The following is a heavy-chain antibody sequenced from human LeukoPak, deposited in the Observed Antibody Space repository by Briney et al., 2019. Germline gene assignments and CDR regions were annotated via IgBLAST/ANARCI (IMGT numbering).Heavy chain of an antibody. J-gene: IGHJ4*02. D-gene: IGHD3-10*01. V-gene: IGHV3-23*01. CDR3: AKSSKVWFGESEVDY. CDR1: GFTFSSYA. Sequence: GGSQRLSCAASGFTFSSYAMSWVRQAPGKGLEWVSAISGSGGSTYYADSVKGRFTISRDNSKNTLYLQMNSLRAEDTAVYYCAKSSKVWFGESEVDYWGQGTLVTVSS. CDR2: ISGSGGST.